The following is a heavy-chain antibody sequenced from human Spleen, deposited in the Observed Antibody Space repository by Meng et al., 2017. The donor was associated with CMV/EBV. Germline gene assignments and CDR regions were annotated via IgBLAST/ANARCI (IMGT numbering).Heavy chain of an antibody. CDR3: AREPGRGAFDI. D-gene: IGHD3-10*01. J-gene: IGHJ3*02. CDR1: GFTFSDYY. Sequence: GESLKISCAASGFTFSDYYMSWIRQAPGKGLEWVSYISSSGSTIYYADSVKGRFTISRDNAKNSLYLQMNSLRAEDTAVYYCAREPGRGAFDIWGQGTMVTVSS. CDR2: ISSSGSTI. V-gene: IGHV3-11*01.